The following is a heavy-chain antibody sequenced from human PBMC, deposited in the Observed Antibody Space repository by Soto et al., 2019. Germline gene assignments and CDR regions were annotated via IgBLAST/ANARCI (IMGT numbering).Heavy chain of an antibody. D-gene: IGHD3-9*01. Sequence: LRHPKTVAGGTIINHARSWIRQAPGKGLEWVSAISGSGGSTYYADSVKGRFTISRDNSKNTLYLQMNSLRAEDTAVYYCAKVRYFDHVDYWGQGTLVTAPQ. CDR1: GGTIINHA. J-gene: IGHJ4*02. CDR3: AKVRYFDHVDY. CDR2: ISGSGGST. V-gene: IGHV3-23*01.